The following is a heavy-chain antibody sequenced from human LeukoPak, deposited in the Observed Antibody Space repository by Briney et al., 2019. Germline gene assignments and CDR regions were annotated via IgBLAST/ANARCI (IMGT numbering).Heavy chain of an antibody. Sequence: KPSETLSLTCTVSGGSISSGSYYWSWIRQPAGKGLEWIGRIYTSGSTNYNPSLKSRVTISVDTSKNQFSLKLSSVTAADTAVYYCARAPYYYDSSGYYAVWGQGTMVTVSS. CDR1: GGSISSGSYY. CDR2: IYTSGST. CDR3: ARAPYYYDSSGYYAV. D-gene: IGHD3-22*01. J-gene: IGHJ3*01. V-gene: IGHV4-61*02.